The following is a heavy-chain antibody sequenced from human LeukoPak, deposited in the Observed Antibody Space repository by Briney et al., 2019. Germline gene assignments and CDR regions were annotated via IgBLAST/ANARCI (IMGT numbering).Heavy chain of an antibody. CDR2: IKQDGSEK. Sequence: GGSPRLSCAASGFTFSSYWMSWVRQAPGKGLEWVANIKQDGSEKYYVDSVKGRFTISRDNAKNSLYLQMNSLRAEDTAVYYCAGGSGSYYILDYWGQGTLVTVSS. V-gene: IGHV3-7*04. CDR1: GFTFSSYW. J-gene: IGHJ4*02. D-gene: IGHD3-10*01. CDR3: AGGSGSYYILDY.